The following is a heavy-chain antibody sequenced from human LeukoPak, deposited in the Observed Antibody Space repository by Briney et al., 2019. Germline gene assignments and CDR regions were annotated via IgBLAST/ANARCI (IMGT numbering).Heavy chain of an antibody. V-gene: IGHV4-38-2*02. CDR3: ARTYMTSARFDP. CDR1: GYSISSGYY. CDR2: IYHSGST. Sequence: SETLSLTCTVSGYSISSGYYWGWIRQPPGKGLEWIGSIYHSGSTYCNPSLKSRVTISVDTSKNQFSLKLRYVTAAATAVYYCARTYMTSARFDPWGQGTLVTVSS. D-gene: IGHD2-21*02. J-gene: IGHJ5*02.